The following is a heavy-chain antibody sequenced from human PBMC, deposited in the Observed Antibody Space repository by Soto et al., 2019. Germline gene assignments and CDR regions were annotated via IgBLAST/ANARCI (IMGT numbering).Heavy chain of an antibody. J-gene: IGHJ2*01. D-gene: IGHD5-18*01. V-gene: IGHV3-30-3*01. CDR2: ISYDGSIK. Sequence: QVQLVESGGGVVQLGRSLGLSCAASGFTFSSYALHWVRQAPGKGLEGVAVISYDGSIKYYADSVKGRFTIPRDNSKNTLYLQMNSLRAEDTAVYYCARDPLWGTAMVLWYFDLWGRGTLVTVSS. CDR3: ARDPLWGTAMVLWYFDL. CDR1: GFTFSSYA.